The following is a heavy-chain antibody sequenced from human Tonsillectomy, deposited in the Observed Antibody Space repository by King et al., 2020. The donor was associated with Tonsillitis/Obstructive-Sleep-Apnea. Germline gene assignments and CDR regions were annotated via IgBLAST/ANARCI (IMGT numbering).Heavy chain of an antibody. CDR1: GFTFSSYL. CDR3: ARDPHAFDM. V-gene: IGHV3-7*04. J-gene: IGHJ3*02. CDR2: IKQDGIEN. Sequence: VQLVEAGGGLVQPGGSLRLSCAASGFTFSSYLMSWFSQAPGTVLEWVSNIKQDGIENYYVDSVKGRFTISRDNAKNSLFLQMNSLRAEDTAVYYCARDPHAFDMWGKGTMVTVSS.